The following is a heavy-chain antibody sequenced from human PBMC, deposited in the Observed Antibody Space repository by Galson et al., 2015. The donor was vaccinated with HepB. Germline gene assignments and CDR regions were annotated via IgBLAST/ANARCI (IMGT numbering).Heavy chain of an antibody. D-gene: IGHD6-6*01. J-gene: IGHJ5*02. Sequence: SLRLSCAASGFTFSSYAMHWVRQAPGKGLEYVSAISSNGGSTYYADSVKGRVTISRDNSKNTLYLQMSSLRAEDTAVYYCVKERIAARPSGFDPWGQGTLVTVSS. CDR1: GFTFSSYA. CDR2: ISSNGGST. CDR3: VKERIAARPSGFDP. V-gene: IGHV3-64D*06.